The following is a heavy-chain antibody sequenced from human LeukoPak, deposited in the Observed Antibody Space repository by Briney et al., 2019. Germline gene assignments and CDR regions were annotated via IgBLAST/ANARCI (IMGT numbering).Heavy chain of an antibody. V-gene: IGHV3-74*01. CDR1: GFTFSSYW. J-gene: IGHJ5*02. CDR2: IKSDGSST. Sequence: PGGSLRLSCAASGFTFSSYWMHWIRQAPGKGLVWVSRIKSDGSSTTHADSVRGRFTICRDNEKNILYVQMNSLRGEDTAMYYCASGLLEMSTITLGSWGQGTLVTVSS. D-gene: IGHD5-24*01. CDR3: ASGLLEMSTITLGS.